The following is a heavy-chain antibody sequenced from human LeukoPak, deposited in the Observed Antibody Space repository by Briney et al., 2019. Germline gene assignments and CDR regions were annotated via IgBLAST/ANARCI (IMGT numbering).Heavy chain of an antibody. V-gene: IGHV1-46*03. CDR1: KYTFTNYY. CDR2: INPSGSST. CDR3: ARVALNWSFDP. J-gene: IGHJ5*02. Sequence: GASVKVSCKASKYTFTNYYIHWVRQAPGQGLEWMGLINPSGSSTSYAQRFQGRVTMTRDTSTSTVYMELSSLRSEDTAVYYCARVALNWSFDPWGQGTLVTVSS. D-gene: IGHD1-20*01.